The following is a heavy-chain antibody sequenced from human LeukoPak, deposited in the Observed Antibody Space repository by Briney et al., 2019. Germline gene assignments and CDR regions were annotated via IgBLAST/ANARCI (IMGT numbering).Heavy chain of an antibody. J-gene: IGHJ4*02. CDR1: GFTFSDYY. Sequence: SGGSLRLSRAASGFTFSDYYMSWIRQAPGKGLEWVAYITSSGDDIYYADSVKGRFTISRDNAKNALFLRMSSLRVEDTATYYCASDIVATSGDFWGQGTLVSVSS. V-gene: IGHV3-11*01. CDR3: ASDIVATSGDF. D-gene: IGHD5-12*01. CDR2: ITSSGDDI.